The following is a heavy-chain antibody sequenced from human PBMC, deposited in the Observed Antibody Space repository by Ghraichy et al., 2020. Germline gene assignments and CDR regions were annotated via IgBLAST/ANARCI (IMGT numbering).Heavy chain of an antibody. CDR2: IYYSGRT. CDR1: GGSISSTDYY. V-gene: IGHV4-39*01. D-gene: IGHD3-16*01. CDR3: AGYHRYATSYYFDY. J-gene: IGHJ4*02. Sequence: SETLSLTCTVSGGSISSTDYYWGWIRQPPGKGLEWIGNIYYSGRTYYNPSLKSRVTISVDTSKNQFSLKLSSVTAADTAVYFCAGYHRYATSYYFDYWGQGTLVTVSS.